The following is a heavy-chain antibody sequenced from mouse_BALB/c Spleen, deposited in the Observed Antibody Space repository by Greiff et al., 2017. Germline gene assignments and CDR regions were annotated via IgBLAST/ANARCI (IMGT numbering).Heavy chain of an antibody. V-gene: IGHV5-6-3*01. Sequence: EVKLEESGGGLVQPGGSLKLSCAASGFTFSSYGMSWVRQTPDKRLELVATINSNGGSTYYPDSVKGRFTISRDNAKNTLYLQMSSLKSEDTAMYYCAREGYYYRYDGGYYAMDYWGQGTSVTVSS. J-gene: IGHJ4*01. D-gene: IGHD2-14*01. CDR3: AREGYYYRYDGGYYAMDY. CDR1: GFTFSSYG. CDR2: INSNGGST.